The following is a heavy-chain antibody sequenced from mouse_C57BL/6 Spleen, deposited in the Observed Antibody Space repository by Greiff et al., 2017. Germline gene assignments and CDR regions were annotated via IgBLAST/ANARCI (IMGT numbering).Heavy chain of an antibody. J-gene: IGHJ1*03. D-gene: IGHD2-1*01. CDR1: EYEFPSHD. V-gene: IGHV5-2*03. CDR2: INSDGGST. Sequence: EVMLVESGGGLVQPGESLKLSCESSEYEFPSHDMSWVRETPEKRLELVAAINSDGGSTYYPDTMKRRFIISRDNTKKTLYLQISSLTAEDTAVYYCARRGNYGYFDDWGTGTTVTVSS. CDR3: ARRGNYGYFDD.